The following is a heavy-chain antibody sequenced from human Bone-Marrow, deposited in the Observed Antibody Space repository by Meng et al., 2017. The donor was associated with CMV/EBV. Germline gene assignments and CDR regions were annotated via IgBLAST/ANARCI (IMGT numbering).Heavy chain of an antibody. CDR2: ISYDESNK. CDR1: GFTFSSYA. J-gene: IGHJ4*02. Sequence: GESLKISCAASGFTFSSYAMHWVRQAPGKGLEWVAVISYDESNKYYADSVKGRFTISRDNSKNTLYLQMNSLRAEDTAVYYCARGLESGTQRGCFDCWGQGTLVTVSS. V-gene: IGHV3-30*04. CDR3: ARGLESGTQRGCFDC. D-gene: IGHD1-26*01.